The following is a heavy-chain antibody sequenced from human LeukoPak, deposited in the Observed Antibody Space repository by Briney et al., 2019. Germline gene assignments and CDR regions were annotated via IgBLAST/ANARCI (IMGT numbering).Heavy chain of an antibody. CDR3: ASSIVVGPLGHDAFDI. CDR2: IYYGGST. D-gene: IGHD3-22*01. Sequence: SETLSLTCTVSGGSISRGSYFWRWLRQHPGKGLEWIGYIYYGGSTYYNPSLQSRLTLSVDSSKNQFPLRLSSVTAADTAVYYCASSIVVGPLGHDAFDIWGQGTMVTVS. J-gene: IGHJ3*02. V-gene: IGHV4-31*03. CDR1: GGSISRGSYF.